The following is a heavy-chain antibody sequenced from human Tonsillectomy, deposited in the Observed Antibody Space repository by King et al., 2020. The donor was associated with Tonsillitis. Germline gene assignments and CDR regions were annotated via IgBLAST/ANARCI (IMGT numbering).Heavy chain of an antibody. CDR1: GFTFSNAW. V-gene: IGHV3-15*01. D-gene: IGHD3-10*01. CDR2: IKSKTGGGTT. Sequence: VQLVESGGGLVKPGGSLRLSCAASGFTFSNAWMSWVRQAPGKGLEWVGRIKSKTGGGTTDYAAPVKGRFTISRDDSKNTLYLQMNRLKNEDTALYYCTTEGVWFGELAFDYWGQGTLVTVSP. J-gene: IGHJ4*02. CDR3: TTEGVWFGELAFDY.